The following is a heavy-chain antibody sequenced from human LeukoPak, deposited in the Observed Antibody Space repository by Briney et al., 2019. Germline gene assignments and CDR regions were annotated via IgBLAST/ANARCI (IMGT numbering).Heavy chain of an antibody. CDR2: ISHDGNSD. D-gene: IGHD1-14*01. CDR1: GFTFSPHG. V-gene: IGHV3-30*03. CDR3: ARDGDAYKGNCDY. J-gene: IGHJ4*02. Sequence: GGSLRLSCAASGFTFSPHGMHWVRQAPGKGLEWVALISHDGNSDWYADSVKGRFTISRDNSKSTVYLQMNSLRTEDTAVYYCARDGDAYKGNCDYWGQGTLVTVSS.